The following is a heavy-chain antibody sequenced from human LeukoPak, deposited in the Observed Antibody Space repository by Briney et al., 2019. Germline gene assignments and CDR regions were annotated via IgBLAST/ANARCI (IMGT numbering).Heavy chain of an antibody. Sequence: SETLSLTCTVSGGSISSSSYYWGWIRQPPGTGLEWIGSIYYSGSTYYNPSLKSRVTISVDTSKNQFSLRLSSVTAADTAVYYCATIGNWNDAYYFDYWGQGTLVTVSS. CDR1: GGSISSSSYY. V-gene: IGHV4-39*01. J-gene: IGHJ4*02. CDR2: IYYSGST. D-gene: IGHD1-1*01. CDR3: ATIGNWNDAYYFDY.